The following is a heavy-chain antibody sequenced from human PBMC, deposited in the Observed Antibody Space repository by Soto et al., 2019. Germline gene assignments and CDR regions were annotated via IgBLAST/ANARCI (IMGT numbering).Heavy chain of an antibody. V-gene: IGHV4-30-2*01. CDR3: ARTVLDYYGSGSYCFFDY. CDR1: GGSISSGGSS. Sequence: PSATLTLTCAVSGGSISSGGSSWSWIRQPPGKGLEWIGYIYHSGSTYYNPSLKSRVTLSVDRSKNQFSLKLSSVTAADTAVYYCARTVLDYYGSGSYCFFDYWGQGTLVTVSS. CDR2: IYHSGST. D-gene: IGHD3-10*01. J-gene: IGHJ4*02.